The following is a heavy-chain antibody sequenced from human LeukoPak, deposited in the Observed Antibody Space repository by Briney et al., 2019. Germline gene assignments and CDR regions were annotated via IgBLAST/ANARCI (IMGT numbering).Heavy chain of an antibody. Sequence: ASVKVSCKASGYTFTGYYMHWVRQAPGQGLEWMGWINPNSGGTNYAQKFQGRVTMTRDTSISTVYMELSGLRSDDTAVYYCARGNPRSAIDQGFPDYWGQGTLVTVSS. CDR1: GYTFTGYY. D-gene: IGHD6-19*01. J-gene: IGHJ4*02. CDR3: ARGNPRSAIDQGFPDY. CDR2: INPNSGGT. V-gene: IGHV1-2*02.